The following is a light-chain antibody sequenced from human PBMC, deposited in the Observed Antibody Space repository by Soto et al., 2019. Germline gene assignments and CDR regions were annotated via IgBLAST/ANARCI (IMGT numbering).Light chain of an antibody. J-gene: IGKJ5*01. CDR2: DAS. CDR1: QSVSSF. Sequence: EIVLTQSPATLSLSPGESATLSCRASQSVSSFLGWYQQKPGQPPRLLIYDASNRATGIPARFSGSGSGTDFTLTISSLEPEDFAVYYCQQRSNWPPITFGQGTRLEIK. V-gene: IGKV3-11*01. CDR3: QQRSNWPPIT.